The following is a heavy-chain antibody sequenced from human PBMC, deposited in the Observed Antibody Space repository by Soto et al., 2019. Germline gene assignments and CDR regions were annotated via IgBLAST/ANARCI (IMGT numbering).Heavy chain of an antibody. CDR1: GFTVSTKY. J-gene: IGHJ4*02. V-gene: IGHV3-66*01. Sequence: EVQLVESGGGLVQPGGSLRLSCAASGFTVSTKYMSWVRQAPGKGLEWVSVIYSGGSTFYAEAVRGRLTISIDNSNNTVNLQMYCLRAEDTAVYYCARDPWAADYWGQGTLVTVSS. D-gene: IGHD3-16*01. CDR3: ARDPWAADY. CDR2: IYSGGST.